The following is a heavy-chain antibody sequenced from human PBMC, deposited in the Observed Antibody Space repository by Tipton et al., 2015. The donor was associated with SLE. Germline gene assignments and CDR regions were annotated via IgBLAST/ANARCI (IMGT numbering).Heavy chain of an antibody. D-gene: IGHD2-2*01. J-gene: IGHJ5*02. CDR3: ARHQLRSRGWFDP. V-gene: IGHV4-34*01. CDR2: INDSGST. Sequence: TPSLTCAVYGGSFSGYYWTWIRQPPGKGLEWIGEINDSGSTNYNPSLKSRVTISVDTSKNQFSLKLNSVTAADTAVYYCARHQLRSRGWFDPWGQGILVTVSS. CDR1: GGSFSGYY.